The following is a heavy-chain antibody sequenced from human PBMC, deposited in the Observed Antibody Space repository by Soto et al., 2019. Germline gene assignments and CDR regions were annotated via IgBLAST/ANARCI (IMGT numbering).Heavy chain of an antibody. D-gene: IGHD1-1*01. J-gene: IGHJ6*02. CDR3: ARELERDYYYYGMDV. V-gene: IGHV3-33*01. Sequence: QVQLVESGGGVVQPGRSLRLSCAASGFTFSSYGIHWVRQAPGKGLEWVAVIWYDGSNKYYADSVKGRFTISRDNSKNTLYLQMNSLRAEDTAVYYCARELERDYYYYGMDVWGQGTTVTVSS. CDR2: IWYDGSNK. CDR1: GFTFSSYG.